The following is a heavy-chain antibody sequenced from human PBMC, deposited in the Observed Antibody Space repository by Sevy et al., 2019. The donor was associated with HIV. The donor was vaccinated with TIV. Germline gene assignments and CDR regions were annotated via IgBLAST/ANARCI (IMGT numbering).Heavy chain of an antibody. V-gene: IGHV3-23*01. J-gene: IGHJ4*02. CDR1: GFTFSSYA. CDR3: ASYYDSSGYYMGSGY. Sequence: GGSLRLSCAASGFTFSSYAMSWARQAPGKGLEWVSAISGSGGSTYYADSVKGRFTISRDNSKNTLYLQMNSLRAEDTAVYYCASYYDSSGYYMGSGYWGQGTLVTVSS. D-gene: IGHD3-22*01. CDR2: ISGSGGST.